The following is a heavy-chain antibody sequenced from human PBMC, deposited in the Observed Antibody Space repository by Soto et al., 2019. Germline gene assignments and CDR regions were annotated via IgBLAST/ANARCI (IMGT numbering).Heavy chain of an antibody. CDR3: ARVYDSSGYTHYYYGMDV. Sequence: QVQLVQSGAEVKKPGSSVKVSCKASGGTXSSYAISWVRQAPGQGLEWMGGIIPIFGTANYAQKFQGRVTITADESTSTAYMELSSLRSEDTAVYYCARVYDSSGYTHYYYGMDVWGQGTTVTVSS. J-gene: IGHJ6*02. CDR1: GGTXSSYA. V-gene: IGHV1-69*01. D-gene: IGHD3-22*01. CDR2: IIPIFGTA.